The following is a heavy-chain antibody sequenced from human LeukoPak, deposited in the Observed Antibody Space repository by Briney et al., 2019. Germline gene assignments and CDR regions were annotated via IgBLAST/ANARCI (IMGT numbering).Heavy chain of an antibody. CDR3: ARGRCSSRSCYLFGY. CDR1: GYTLTGYY. CDR2: INPNSGGT. D-gene: IGHD2-2*01. Sequence: ASVTVSCKAAGYTLTGYYMHWVRQAPGQGLEWMGWINPNSGGTSYAQKFQGRVTMTRDTSISTAYMELSRLRSDDTAVYYCARGRCSSRSCYLFGYWGRGTLVTVSS. V-gene: IGHV1-2*02. J-gene: IGHJ4*02.